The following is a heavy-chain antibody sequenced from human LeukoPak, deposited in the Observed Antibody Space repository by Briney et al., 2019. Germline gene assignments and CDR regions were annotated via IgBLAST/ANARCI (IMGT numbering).Heavy chain of an antibody. Sequence: PSETLSLTCAVYGGSFSGYYWSWIRQPPGKGLEWTGEINHSGSTNYNPSLKSRVTISVDTSKNQFSLKLSSVTAADTAVYYCARGSGGNSRFDPWGQGALVTVSS. J-gene: IGHJ5*02. D-gene: IGHD2/OR15-2a*01. V-gene: IGHV4-34*01. CDR3: ARGSGGNSRFDP. CDR1: GGSFSGYY. CDR2: INHSGST.